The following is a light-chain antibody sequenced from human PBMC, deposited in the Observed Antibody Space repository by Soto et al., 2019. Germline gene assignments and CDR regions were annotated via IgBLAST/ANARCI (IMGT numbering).Light chain of an antibody. CDR2: LGS. CDR1: QRLLHSNANHY. J-gene: IGKJ4*01. CDR3: VQGLRPPLT. Sequence: DTVMTQSPLSLPVTPGKPASISCTSSQRLLHSNANHYLDWYLEKPAQSLQPLISLGSNRASVVPDRFSGSGFGTDTTLKTSSVEADDVGVYYYVQGLRPPLTFGGGTKVEIK. V-gene: IGKV2-28*01.